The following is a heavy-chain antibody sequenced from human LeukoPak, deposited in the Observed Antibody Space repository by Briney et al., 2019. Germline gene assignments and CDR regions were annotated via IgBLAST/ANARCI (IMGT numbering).Heavy chain of an antibody. CDR1: GFTFSSYS. V-gene: IGHV3-48*01. D-gene: IGHD3-9*01. J-gene: IGHJ4*02. Sequence: YPGGSLRLSRAASGFTFSSYSMNWVRQAPGKGLEWVSSISSSSSTIYYADSVKGRFTISRDNAKNSLYLQMNSLRAEDTAVYYCASSLSWFPFDYWGQGTLVTVSS. CDR3: ASSLSWFPFDY. CDR2: ISSSSSTI.